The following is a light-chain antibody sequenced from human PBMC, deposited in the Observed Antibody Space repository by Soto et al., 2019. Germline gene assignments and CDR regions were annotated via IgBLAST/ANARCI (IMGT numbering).Light chain of an antibody. CDR2: GAS. J-gene: IGKJ1*01. CDR1: QSVRSN. V-gene: IGKV3-15*01. CDR3: QQYNDWWT. Sequence: EMVMRQSPATLSVSPGERATLSCRASQSVRSNLAWYQQKPGQAPRLLIYGASTRATGIPARFSGSGSGTEFTLTISSLQSEDFAVYYCQQYNDWWTFGQGTKVDIK.